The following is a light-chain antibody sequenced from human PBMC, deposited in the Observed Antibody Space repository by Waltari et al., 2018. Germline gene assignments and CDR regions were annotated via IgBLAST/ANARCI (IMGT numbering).Light chain of an antibody. J-gene: IGLJ2*01. CDR3: QSYDRSLSVRV. CDR1: SSNIGAGYD. V-gene: IGLV1-40*01. CDR2: ANI. Sequence: QSVLTQPPSVSGAPGQRVTISCTGSSSNIGAGYDVHWYQQLPGSAPKLLIYANIDRPSGVPDRFSGSNSGTSASLAITGLQAEDEADYYCQSYDRSLSVRVFGGGTKLTVL.